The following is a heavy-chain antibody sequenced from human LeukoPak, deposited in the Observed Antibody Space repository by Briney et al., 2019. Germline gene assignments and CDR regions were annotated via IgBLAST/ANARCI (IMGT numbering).Heavy chain of an antibody. CDR1: GGSISSGDYY. CDR3: ARGTIAVAGTVFDY. V-gene: IGHV4-30-4*01. CDR2: IYYSGST. J-gene: IGHJ4*02. Sequence: PSQTLSLTCTVSGGSISSGDYYWSWIRQPPGKGLEWIGYIYYSGSTYYNPSLKSRVTISVDTSKNQFSLKLSSVTAVDTAVYYCARGTIAVAGTVFDYWGQGTLVTVSS. D-gene: IGHD6-19*01.